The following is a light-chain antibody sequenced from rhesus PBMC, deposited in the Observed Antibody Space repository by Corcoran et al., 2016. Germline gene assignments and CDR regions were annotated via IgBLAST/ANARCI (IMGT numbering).Light chain of an antibody. J-gene: IGKJ4*01. V-gene: IGKV1-22*01. Sequence: DIQMTQSPSSLSASVGDTVTTTGRASQSISSWLDWYQQKPGKAPKILIYKASSLESGVPSRFSGSGSGTGFTLTICSLQPADFATYYWLQYRSSPLTFGGGTKVEIK. CDR2: KAS. CDR3: LQYRSSPLT. CDR1: QSISSW.